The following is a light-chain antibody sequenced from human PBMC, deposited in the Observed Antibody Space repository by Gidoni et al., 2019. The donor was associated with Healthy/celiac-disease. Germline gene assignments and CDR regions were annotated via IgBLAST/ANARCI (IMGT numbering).Light chain of an antibody. CDR3: QQLNSYPPFT. J-gene: IGKJ3*01. CDR1: QGISSY. CDR2: AAS. Sequence: IQLTHSPSSLSASVGDRVTITCRASQGISSYLAWYQQKPGKAPKLLIYAASTLQSGVPSRFSGSGSGTDFTLTISSLQPEDFATYYCQQLNSYPPFTFGPGTKVDIK. V-gene: IGKV1-9*01.